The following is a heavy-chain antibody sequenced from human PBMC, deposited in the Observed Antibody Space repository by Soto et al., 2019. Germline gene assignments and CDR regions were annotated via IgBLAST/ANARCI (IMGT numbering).Heavy chain of an antibody. Sequence: SETLSLTCAVSGYSISSGYYWGWIRQPPGKGLEWIGSIYHSGSTYYNPSLKSRVTISVDTSKNQFSLKLSSVTAADTAVYYCASRYCSGGSCPLADNWFDLWGQGTLVT. CDR1: GYSISSGYY. V-gene: IGHV4-38-2*01. D-gene: IGHD2-15*01. CDR3: ASRYCSGGSCPLADNWFDL. J-gene: IGHJ5*02. CDR2: IYHSGST.